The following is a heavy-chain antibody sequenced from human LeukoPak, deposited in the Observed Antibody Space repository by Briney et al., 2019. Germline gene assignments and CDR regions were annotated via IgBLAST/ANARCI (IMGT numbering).Heavy chain of an antibody. Sequence: GGSLRLSCVASGFTFSDYYMSWIRQAPGEGLGWVSYISSSGRTIYDADSVKGRFTISRDNAKNSLYLQTNSLKAEDTAVYYCARYYCSVTSCYGRYFDSWGQGILVTVSS. CDR1: GFTFSDYY. V-gene: IGHV3-11*04. D-gene: IGHD2-2*01. CDR3: ARYYCSVTSCYGRYFDS. J-gene: IGHJ4*02. CDR2: ISSSGRTI.